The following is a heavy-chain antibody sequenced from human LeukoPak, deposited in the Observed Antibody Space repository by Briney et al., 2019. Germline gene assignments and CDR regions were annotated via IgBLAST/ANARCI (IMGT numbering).Heavy chain of an antibody. J-gene: IGHJ3*02. Sequence: PGGSLTLSCTASGLTFSNYATTWVRQAPGKGLEWVSSITGSGRGTYYADSVKGRFSVSRDNSQNTVFLHMNSLRADDTALYYCSKDLNGDYVGAFDMWGPGTMVTVSS. CDR2: ITGSGRGT. CDR1: GLTFSNYA. D-gene: IGHD4-17*01. V-gene: IGHV3-23*01. CDR3: SKDLNGDYVGAFDM.